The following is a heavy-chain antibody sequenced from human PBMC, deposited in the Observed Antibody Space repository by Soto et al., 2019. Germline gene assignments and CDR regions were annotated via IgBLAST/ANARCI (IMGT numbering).Heavy chain of an antibody. CDR3: ARELGYCSGGSCYSPDY. CDR1: GGTFSSYA. CDR2: IIPIFGTA. D-gene: IGHD2-15*01. V-gene: IGHV1-69*12. Sequence: QVQLVQSGAEVKKPGSSVKVSCKASGGTFSSYAISWVRQAPGQGLEWMGGIIPIFGTANYAQKFQGRVTITADESTSTAYMELSSLRSEYTAVYYCARELGYCSGGSCYSPDYWGQGTLVTVSS. J-gene: IGHJ4*02.